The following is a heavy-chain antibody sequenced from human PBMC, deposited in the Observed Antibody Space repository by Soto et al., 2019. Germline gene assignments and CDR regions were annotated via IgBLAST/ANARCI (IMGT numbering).Heavy chain of an antibody. CDR1: GYTFTNYG. D-gene: IGHD4-17*01. J-gene: IGHJ5*02. CDR2: INGYSGYT. V-gene: IGHV1-18*01. CDR3: ARDGDEEANFDP. Sequence: QVQLVQSGAEVKKPGASVKVSCKASGYTFTNYGMSWVRQDPGQGLEWMGWINGYSGYTSYAQKFQGRVTMATDTSTSTAYMELRSLRSDDTAVYYCARDGDEEANFDPWGQGTLVTVSS.